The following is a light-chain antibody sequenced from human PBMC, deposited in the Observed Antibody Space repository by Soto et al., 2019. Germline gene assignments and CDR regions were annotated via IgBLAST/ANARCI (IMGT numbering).Light chain of an antibody. Sequence: EIVLTQSPGTLSLSPGERATLSCRASQSVRSSYLAWYQQKPGQAPRLLIYGASTRATGTPDRFRGSGSGTDFTLTINRLEPEDFAVYYCQQYGGSPLFTFGPGTKVDSK. V-gene: IGKV3-20*01. CDR1: QSVRSSY. J-gene: IGKJ3*01. CDR2: GAS. CDR3: QQYGGSPLFT.